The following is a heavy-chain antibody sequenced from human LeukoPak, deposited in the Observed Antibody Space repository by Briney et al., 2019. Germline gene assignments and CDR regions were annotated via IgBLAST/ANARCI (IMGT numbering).Heavy chain of an antibody. CDR3: ARHGTISSESYSDY. V-gene: IGHV4-59*08. CDR2: IHNSGRT. Sequence: PSETLSLTCSVSGGSVSSYYWSWIRQSPGKGLEWIGYIHNSGRTNYNPSLKSRVTGFVDTSKNQVSLRLSSVTAADTAVYYCARHGTISSESYSDYWGQGALVTVSS. J-gene: IGHJ4*02. D-gene: IGHD1-14*01. CDR1: GGSVSSYY.